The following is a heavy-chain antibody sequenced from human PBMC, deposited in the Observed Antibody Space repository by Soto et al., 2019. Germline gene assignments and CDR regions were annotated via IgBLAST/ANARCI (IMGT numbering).Heavy chain of an antibody. V-gene: IGHV3-11*01. CDR1: GFTFSDYY. J-gene: IGHJ4*02. Sequence: GGSLRLSCAASGFTFSDYYMTWIRQPPGKGLEWVSYISSSGSTIYYADSVKGRFTISRDNAKSSLYLQMNSLRAEDTAVYYCARVSGYYSPNSLWWGQGTLVTVSS. CDR3: ARVSGYYSPNSLW. D-gene: IGHD3-3*01. CDR2: ISSSGSTI.